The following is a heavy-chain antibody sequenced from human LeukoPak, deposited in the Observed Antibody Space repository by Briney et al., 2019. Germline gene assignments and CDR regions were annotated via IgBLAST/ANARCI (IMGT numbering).Heavy chain of an antibody. Sequence: ASVKVSCKASGYTFTVYYMHWVRQAPGQGLEWMGIINPSGGSTSYAQKFQGRVTMTRDTSTSTVYMELSSLRSEDTAVYYCAYCSGGSCYPGDAFDIWGQGTMVTVSS. CDR2: INPSGGST. D-gene: IGHD2-15*01. CDR3: AYCSGGSCYPGDAFDI. J-gene: IGHJ3*02. V-gene: IGHV1-46*01. CDR1: GYTFTVYY.